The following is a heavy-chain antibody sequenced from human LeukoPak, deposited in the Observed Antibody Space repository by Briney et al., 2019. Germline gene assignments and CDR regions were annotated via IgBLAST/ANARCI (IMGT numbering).Heavy chain of an antibody. Sequence: PGRSLRLSCAASGFAFSSYAMYWVRQAPGKGLECVALISSDGRNKYYTDSVKGRFTISRDTSKNTLYLQMNSLRAEDTSMYYCAKELRGGVFPDYRGQGTLVTVSS. CDR3: AKELRGGVFPDY. V-gene: IGHV3-30*18. CDR1: GFAFSSYA. J-gene: IGHJ4*02. D-gene: IGHD6-13*01. CDR2: ISSDGRNK.